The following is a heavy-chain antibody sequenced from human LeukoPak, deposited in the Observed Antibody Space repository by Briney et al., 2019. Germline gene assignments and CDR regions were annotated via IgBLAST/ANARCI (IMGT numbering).Heavy chain of an antibody. V-gene: IGHV5-51*01. J-gene: IGHJ4*02. D-gene: IGHD5-12*01. CDR1: GYSFTSYW. CDR3: ARHLRPAVDTITPLSY. Sequence: GESLKISCKGSGYSFTSYWIGWVRQMPGKGLEWMGIIYPGDSDTRYSPSFQGQVTISADKSISTAYLQWSSLKASDTAMYYCARHLRPAVDTITPLSYWGQGTLVTVSS. CDR2: IYPGDSDT.